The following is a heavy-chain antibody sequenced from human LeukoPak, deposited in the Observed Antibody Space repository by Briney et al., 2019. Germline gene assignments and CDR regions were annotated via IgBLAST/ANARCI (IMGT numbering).Heavy chain of an antibody. CDR3: AKDLIAAAGKGGFDY. CDR2: ISGSGGST. D-gene: IGHD6-13*01. CDR1: GFTFSSYA. Sequence: GGSLRLSCAASGFTFSSYAMSWVRQAPGKGLEWVSAISGSGGSTYYADSVKGRFTISRDNSKNTLYLQMNSLRAEDTAVYYRAKDLIAAAGKGGFDYWGQGTLVTVSS. J-gene: IGHJ4*02. V-gene: IGHV3-23*01.